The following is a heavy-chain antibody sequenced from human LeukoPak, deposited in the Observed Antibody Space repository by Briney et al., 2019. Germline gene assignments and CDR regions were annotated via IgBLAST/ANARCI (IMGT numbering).Heavy chain of an antibody. J-gene: IGHJ4*02. CDR3: VGHQTRTMLNY. D-gene: IGHD3-10*02. Sequence: SETLSLTCSVADGSISSATYYWGWVRQPPGKGLEWIASMSYGRTPEYNPSLRGRAAMSVDTSKNQVSLRLSSVTVADTAVYYCVGHQTRTMLNYWGQGTLVTVSS. CDR1: DGSISSATYY. CDR2: MSYGRTP. V-gene: IGHV4-39*01.